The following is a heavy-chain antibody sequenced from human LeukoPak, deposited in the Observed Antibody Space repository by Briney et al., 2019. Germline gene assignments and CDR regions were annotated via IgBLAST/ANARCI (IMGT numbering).Heavy chain of an antibody. CDR2: INHSGST. D-gene: IGHD2-2*01. CDR1: GGSFSGYY. J-gene: IGHJ6*03. CDR3: ARGLSYQLLSYYYYYYMDV. Sequence: SETLSLTCAVYGGSFSGYYWSWIRQPPGKGLEWIGEINHSGSTNYNPSLKSRVTISVDTSKNQFSLKLSSVTAADTAVYYCARGLSYQLLSYYYYYYMDVWGKGTTVTVSS. V-gene: IGHV4-34*01.